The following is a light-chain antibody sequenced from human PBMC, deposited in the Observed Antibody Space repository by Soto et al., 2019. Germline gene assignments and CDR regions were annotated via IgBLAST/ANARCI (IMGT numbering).Light chain of an antibody. Sequence: DIQMTQSASSLSAYVGDRVTITCQASQVISNYLNWYQQKPGKAPKLLIYDISTLEIGVPSRFSGCGSGTDFTFTITGLQPEDIATYYSQQYENLPYTLGQGTQLEI. CDR1: QVISNY. V-gene: IGKV1-33*01. CDR2: DIS. J-gene: IGKJ2*01. CDR3: QQYENLPYT.